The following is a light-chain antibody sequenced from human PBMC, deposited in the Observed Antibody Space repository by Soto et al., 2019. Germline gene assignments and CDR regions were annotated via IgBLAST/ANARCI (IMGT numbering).Light chain of an antibody. Sequence: EIVLTQSPATLSLAPGERATLSCRASQRVSRNLAWYQQKPGQAPRLLIYDASTRATGIPDRFSGSGSGTDFTLTISRLEPEDFAVYYCQQYGSSPRTFGQGTKVDIK. CDR3: QQYGSSPRT. CDR2: DAS. CDR1: QRVSRN. V-gene: IGKV3-20*01. J-gene: IGKJ1*01.